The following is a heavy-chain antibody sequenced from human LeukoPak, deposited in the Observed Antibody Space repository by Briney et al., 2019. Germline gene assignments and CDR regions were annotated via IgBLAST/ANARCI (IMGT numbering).Heavy chain of an antibody. D-gene: IGHD6-25*01. Sequence: PGGSLRLSCEASGSGLTFGNFALSWVRQAPGKGLEWVSYISNTGRNTYDAESVKGRFTISRDNARKSLYLQMNSLRVEDTAMYYCVKDFDGSSGPGHWGQGTLVTVSS. V-gene: IGHV3-11*01. J-gene: IGHJ4*02. CDR1: GSGLTFGNFA. CDR2: ISNTGRNT. CDR3: VKDFDGSSGPGH.